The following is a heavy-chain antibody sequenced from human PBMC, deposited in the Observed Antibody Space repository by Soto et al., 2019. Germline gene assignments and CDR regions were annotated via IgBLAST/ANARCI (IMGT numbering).Heavy chain of an antibody. Sequence: PGRSLRLSCAASGFTFSSYGMHWVRQAPGKGLEWVAVIWYDGNNKYYADSVKGRFTISRDNSNNTLYVQMTSLRAEDTAVYYFSSGLHPRFDYWDRGSRVAVSA. J-gene: IGHJ4*02. V-gene: IGHV3-33*08. CDR3: SSGLHPRFDY. CDR1: GFTFSSYG. CDR2: IWYDGNNK.